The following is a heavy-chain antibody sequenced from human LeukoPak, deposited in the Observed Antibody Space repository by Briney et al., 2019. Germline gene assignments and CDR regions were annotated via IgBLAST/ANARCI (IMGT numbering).Heavy chain of an antibody. CDR2: INPSGGST. Sequence: ASVKVSCKASGYTFTSYYMHWVRQAPGQGLEWMGIINPSGGSTSYAQKFQGRVTMTRDTSTSTAYMELRSLRSDDTAVYYCARDFQIVATTSFDYWGQGTLVTVSS. D-gene: IGHD5-12*01. V-gene: IGHV1-46*01. CDR1: GYTFTSYY. CDR3: ARDFQIVATTSFDY. J-gene: IGHJ4*02.